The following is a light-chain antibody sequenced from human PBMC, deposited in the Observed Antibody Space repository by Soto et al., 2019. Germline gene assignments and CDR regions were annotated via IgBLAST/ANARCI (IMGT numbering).Light chain of an antibody. Sequence: QSVLTEPPSDAGAPGRRATISCAESSSNIGETYDRPWYQQRPGTAPKLLIYGNKNRPLGVPDRFSGSKSGTSASLAITGLQAEDEADYYCQSYASSLSVSYVFGTGTKVTV. J-gene: IGLJ1*01. V-gene: IGLV1-40*01. CDR2: GNK. CDR1: SSNIGETYD. CDR3: QSYASSLSVSYV.